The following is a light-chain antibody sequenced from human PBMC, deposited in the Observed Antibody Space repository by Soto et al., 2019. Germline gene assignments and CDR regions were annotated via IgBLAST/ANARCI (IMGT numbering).Light chain of an antibody. V-gene: IGLV2-14*01. CDR1: SSDVGGCNY. CDR3: SSYTSSNTLV. Sequence: QSVLTQPASVSGSPGQSITISCTGTSSDVGGCNYVSWYQQHPGKAPKPMIYEVINRPSGVSNRFSGSKFGDTASLTISGLQAEDEADYYCSSYTSSNTLVFGTGTKLTVL. CDR2: EVI. J-gene: IGLJ1*01.